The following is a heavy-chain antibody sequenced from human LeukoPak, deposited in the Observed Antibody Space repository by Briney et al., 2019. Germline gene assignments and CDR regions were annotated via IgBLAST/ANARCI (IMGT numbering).Heavy chain of an antibody. CDR3: ARVVPAAILDY. V-gene: IGHV4-39*07. CDR1: GGSISSSSYY. CDR2: IYYSGST. Sequence: SETLSLTCTVSGGSISSSSYYWGWIRQPPGKGLEWIGSIYYSGSTYYNPSLKSRVTISVDTSKNQFSLKLGSVTAADTAVYYCARVVPAAILDYWGQGTLVTVSS. J-gene: IGHJ4*02. D-gene: IGHD2-2*02.